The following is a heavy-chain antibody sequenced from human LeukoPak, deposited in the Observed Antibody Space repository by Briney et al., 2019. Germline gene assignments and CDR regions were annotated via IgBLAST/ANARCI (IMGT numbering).Heavy chain of an antibody. D-gene: IGHD6-6*01. J-gene: IGHJ6*02. V-gene: IGHV3-21*04. Sequence: GGSLRLSCAASGFTFGAYTINWVRQAPGKGLEWVSCIFSRSESILYADSVKGRFTISRDNSKNTLYLQMNSLRAEDTAVYYCARDWYSSSSPNYYYGMDVWGQGTTVTVSS. CDR1: GFTFGAYT. CDR3: ARDWYSSSSPNYYYGMDV. CDR2: IFSRSESI.